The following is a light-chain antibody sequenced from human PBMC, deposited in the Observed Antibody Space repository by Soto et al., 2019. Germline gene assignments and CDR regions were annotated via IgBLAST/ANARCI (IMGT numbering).Light chain of an antibody. J-gene: IGKJ1*01. Sequence: PGERATLSCRASQNLGNYLAWYQQKPGQTPRLLIYEASNRATGIPARFSGSGSGTDFTLTISSLEPEDFTLYYCQQRSSWPPTWAFGQGTKVEIK. CDR1: QNLGNY. CDR2: EAS. V-gene: IGKV3-11*01. CDR3: QQRSSWPPTWA.